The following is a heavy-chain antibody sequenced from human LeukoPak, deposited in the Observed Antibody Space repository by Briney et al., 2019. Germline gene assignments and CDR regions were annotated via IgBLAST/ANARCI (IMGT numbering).Heavy chain of an antibody. D-gene: IGHD6-13*01. CDR3: ARAISSSWSHVFDY. CDR2: IRYDGSNK. Sequence: PGGSLRLSCAASGFTFSSYGMHWVRQAPGKGLEWVAFIRYDGSNKYYADSVKGRFTISRDNAKNSLYLQMNSLRAEDTAVYYCARAISSSWSHVFDYWGQGTLVTVSS. V-gene: IGHV3-30*02. J-gene: IGHJ4*02. CDR1: GFTFSSYG.